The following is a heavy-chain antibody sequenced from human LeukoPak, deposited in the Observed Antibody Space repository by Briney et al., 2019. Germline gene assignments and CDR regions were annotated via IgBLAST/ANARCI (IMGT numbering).Heavy chain of an antibody. D-gene: IGHD3-10*01. CDR2: INSDGSST. Sequence: GGSLRLSCAASAFTFSSYWMHWVRQAPGKGLVWVSRINSDGSSTSYADSVKGRFTISRDNAKNSLYLQMNSLRAEDTALYYCAKDRSAVPRGSSDYWGQGTLVTVSS. CDR1: AFTFSSYW. V-gene: IGHV3-74*01. J-gene: IGHJ4*02. CDR3: AKDRSAVPRGSSDY.